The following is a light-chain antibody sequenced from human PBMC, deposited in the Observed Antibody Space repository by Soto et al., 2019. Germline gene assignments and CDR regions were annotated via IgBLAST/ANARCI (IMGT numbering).Light chain of an antibody. CDR2: KVS. Sequence: DVVMTQSPLSLPVTLGQPASISGRSNQSLVHSDGIAYFSWFQQRKGRSPRRLIYKVSNRDSGVPARFSGRGSCTDFALKISRVEAEDVGVYYCMQGTHWPITFGQGTRLEIK. CDR3: MQGTHWPIT. CDR1: QSLVHSDGIAY. J-gene: IGKJ5*01. V-gene: IGKV2-30*02.